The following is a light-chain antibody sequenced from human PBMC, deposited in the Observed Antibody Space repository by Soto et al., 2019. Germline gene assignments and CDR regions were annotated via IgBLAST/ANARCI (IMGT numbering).Light chain of an antibody. CDR3: QQYNNWPPYT. V-gene: IGKV3-20*01. Sequence: EIVLTQPPGTLSLSPGDRATLSCRASQTLRSGYLAWYQHKPGQAPRLLIYDVSSRTTGIPDRFSGSGSGTEFTLTISSLQSEDYAVYYCQQYNNWPPYTFGQGTKVDIK. CDR1: QTLRSGY. J-gene: IGKJ2*01. CDR2: DVS.